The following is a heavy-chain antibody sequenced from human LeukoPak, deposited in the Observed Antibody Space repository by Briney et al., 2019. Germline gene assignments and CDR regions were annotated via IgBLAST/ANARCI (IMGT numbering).Heavy chain of an antibody. CDR3: ARIYYGSGSYLFDY. Sequence: PGGSLRLSCAASGFTFSDYYMSWIRQAPGKGLEWVSYISSSSSYTNYADSVKGRFTIYRDNAKNSLYLQMNSLRAEDTAAYYCARIYYGSGSYLFDYWGQGTLVTVSS. CDR2: ISSSSSYT. D-gene: IGHD3-10*01. CDR1: GFTFSDYY. J-gene: IGHJ4*02. V-gene: IGHV3-11*03.